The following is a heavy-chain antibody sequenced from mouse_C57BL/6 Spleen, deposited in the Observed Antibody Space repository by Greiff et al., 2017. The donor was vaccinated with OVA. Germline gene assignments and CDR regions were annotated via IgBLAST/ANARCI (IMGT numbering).Heavy chain of an antibody. CDR1: GYTFTSYW. Sequence: QVQLQQPGAELVKPGASVKLSCKASGYTFTSYWMHWVKQRPGQGLEWIGMIHPNSGSTNYNEKFKSKATLTVDNSSSTAYLQLSSLTSEDSTVYYCARSELRGFAYWGQGTLVTVSA. CDR3: ARSELRGFAY. CDR2: IHPNSGST. J-gene: IGHJ3*01. V-gene: IGHV1-64*01. D-gene: IGHD1-1*01.